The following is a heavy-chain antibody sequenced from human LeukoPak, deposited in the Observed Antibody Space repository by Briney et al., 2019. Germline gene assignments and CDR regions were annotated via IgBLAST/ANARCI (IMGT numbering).Heavy chain of an antibody. J-gene: IGHJ4*02. D-gene: IGHD1-26*01. CDR3: AGRGGSYPEYFDS. V-gene: IGHV5-51*01. CDR2: IYPDDSDT. Sequence: GESLKISCKGSGYSFTSYWIGWVRQMPGKGLEWMGIIYPDDSDTKYSPSFQGQVTISADKSISTAYLQWSSLKASDTAIYYCAGRGGSYPEYFDSWGQGTLVTVSS. CDR1: GYSFTSYW.